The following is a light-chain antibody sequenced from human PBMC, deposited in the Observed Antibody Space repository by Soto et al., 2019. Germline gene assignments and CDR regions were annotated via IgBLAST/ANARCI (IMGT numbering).Light chain of an antibody. J-gene: IGKJ1*01. CDR2: TLS. Sequence: DIVMTQTPLSLPVTPGEPASISCRSSQSLLDSDDGNTSLDWYLQKPGQSPQLLIYTLSYRASVVPDRVSGSGPCTDFTLKIISVETEEFGCYDSMQRLELSMTFGKGTNVE. CDR3: MQRLELSMT. CDR1: QSLLDSDDGNTS. V-gene: IGKV2-40*01.